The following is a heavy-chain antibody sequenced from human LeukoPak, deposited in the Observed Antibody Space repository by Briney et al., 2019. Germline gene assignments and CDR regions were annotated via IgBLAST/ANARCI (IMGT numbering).Heavy chain of an antibody. J-gene: IGHJ4*02. Sequence: GGSLRLSCAASGFTFSSYAMSWVRQAPGKGLEWVAVISYDENNKYYAGSVKGRFTISRDNSKNTLYLQMNSLRTEDTAVYYCAKSIVGATLTSSFDFWGQGTLVTVSS. V-gene: IGHV3-30-3*02. CDR2: ISYDENNK. CDR3: AKSIVGATLTSSFDF. CDR1: GFTFSSYA. D-gene: IGHD1-26*01.